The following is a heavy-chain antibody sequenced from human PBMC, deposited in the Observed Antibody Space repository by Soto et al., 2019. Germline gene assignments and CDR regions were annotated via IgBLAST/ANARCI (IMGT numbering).Heavy chain of an antibody. CDR1: GFTFSSYS. Sequence: GGSLRLSCAASGFTFSSYSMNWVRQAPGKGLEWVSSISSSSSYIYYADSVKGRFTISRDNAKNSLYLQMNSLRAEDTAVYYCASGSSAYETSNYWGQGTLVTVPQ. V-gene: IGHV3-21*01. J-gene: IGHJ4*02. CDR3: ASGSSAYETSNY. CDR2: ISSSSSYI. D-gene: IGHD2-2*01.